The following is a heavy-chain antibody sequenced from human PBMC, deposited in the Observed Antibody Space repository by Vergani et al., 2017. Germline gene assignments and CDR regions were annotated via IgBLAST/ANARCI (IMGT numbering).Heavy chain of an antibody. CDR3: ARHTTYTDS. V-gene: IGHV5-51*01. CDR1: EYSFGHYW. J-gene: IGHJ4*02. CDR2: IYPADSDT. Sequence: EVELVQSGPEMRKPGESLKISCKGSEYSFGHYWIGWVSQMPGKGLDWMVIIYPADSDTRYSPSFQGQVTISADKSISTAFLQWDSLKASDTALYYCARHTTYTDSWGQGTVVTVSS. D-gene: IGHD1-1*01.